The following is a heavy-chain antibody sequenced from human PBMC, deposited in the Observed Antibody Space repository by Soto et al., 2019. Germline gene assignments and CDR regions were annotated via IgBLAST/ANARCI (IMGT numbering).Heavy chain of an antibody. Sequence: QVQLVQSGAEVKKPGASVKVSCKASGYTFTSYYMHWVRQAPGQGLEWMGIINPSGGSTSYAQKFKGRVTMTRDTSTSTFYMELSSLRSEDTAVYYCARDVGGRSRVRLYYGMDVWGQGTTVTVSS. CDR1: GYTFTSYY. V-gene: IGHV1-46*01. CDR2: INPSGGST. CDR3: ARDVGGRSRVRLYYGMDV. J-gene: IGHJ6*02. D-gene: IGHD6-25*01.